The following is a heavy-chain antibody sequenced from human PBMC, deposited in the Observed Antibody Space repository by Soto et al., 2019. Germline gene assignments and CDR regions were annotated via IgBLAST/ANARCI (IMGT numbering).Heavy chain of an antibody. Sequence: ASVKVSCKAAGYNFTTYGISWVRQAPGQGLEWMGWISGDSVNTKSAPKLQDRITMTTDTSAGTAYMELRRLRSYDTAVYFCAREGQQQAKATYYYFYGMDICGPGTTVTVYS. J-gene: IGHJ6*01. CDR1: GYNFTTYG. CDR3: AREGQQQAKATYYYFYGMDI. D-gene: IGHD6-13*01. CDR2: ISGDSVNT. V-gene: IGHV1-18*01.